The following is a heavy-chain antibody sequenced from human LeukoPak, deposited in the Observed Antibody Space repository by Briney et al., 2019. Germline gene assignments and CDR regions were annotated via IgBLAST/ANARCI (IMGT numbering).Heavy chain of an antibody. CDR3: ARRATTERGHSYGLDY. CDR2: ISVTNSYI. Sequence: GETLTLSCVVSGFTISSYHRNWVRQAPGKGLEWVSSISVTNSYIYYADSVTGRFSISRDNAKNSLYLQMNSLRAEDTAVYYCARRATTERGHSYGLDYWGQGTLVTVSS. CDR1: GFTISSYH. D-gene: IGHD5-18*01. J-gene: IGHJ4*02. V-gene: IGHV3-21*01.